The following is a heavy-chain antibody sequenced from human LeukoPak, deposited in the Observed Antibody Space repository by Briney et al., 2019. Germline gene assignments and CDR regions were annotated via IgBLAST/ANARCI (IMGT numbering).Heavy chain of an antibody. CDR2: IYYSGST. J-gene: IGHJ4*02. Sequence: NPSETLSLTCTVSGGSISSSSYYWGWIRQPPGKGLEWIGSIYYSGSTYYNPSLKSRVTISVDTSKNQFSLKLSSVTAADTAVYYCARSDAIVVVTAILNAYFDYWGQGTLVTVSS. CDR1: GGSISSSSYY. V-gene: IGHV4-39*01. D-gene: IGHD2-21*02. CDR3: ARSDAIVVVTAILNAYFDY.